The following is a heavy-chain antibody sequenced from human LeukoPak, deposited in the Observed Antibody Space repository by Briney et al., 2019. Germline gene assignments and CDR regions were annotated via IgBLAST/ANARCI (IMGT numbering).Heavy chain of an antibody. CDR3: ASGSGSYPTISNWFDP. J-gene: IGHJ5*02. V-gene: IGHV4-34*01. Sequence: SETLSLTCAVYGGSFSGYYWSWIRQPPGKGLDWIGEINHSGSTNYNPSLKSRVTISVDTSKNQFSLKLSSVTAADTAVYYCASGSGSYPTISNWFDPWGQGTLVTVSS. CDR1: GGSFSGYY. CDR2: INHSGST. D-gene: IGHD3-10*01.